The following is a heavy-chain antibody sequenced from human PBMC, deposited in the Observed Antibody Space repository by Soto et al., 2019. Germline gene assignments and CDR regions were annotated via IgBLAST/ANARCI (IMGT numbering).Heavy chain of an antibody. Sequence: QVQLVQSGGEVKKPGASVKVSCRASGYTLTSYGISWVRQAPGQGLEWMGWIGAYSSNTNYAQKLQGRVTMTTDTSTSTVDMELRSLTSDDTAVYYCAVTLHCTSTSCSDYFDYWGQGTLVTVSS. J-gene: IGHJ4*02. CDR1: GYTLTSYG. D-gene: IGHD2-2*01. CDR2: IGAYSSNT. V-gene: IGHV1-18*04. CDR3: AVTLHCTSTSCSDYFDY.